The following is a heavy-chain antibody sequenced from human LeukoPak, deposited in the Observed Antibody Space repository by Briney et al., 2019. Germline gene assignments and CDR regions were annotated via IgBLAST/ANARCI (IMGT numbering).Heavy chain of an antibody. D-gene: IGHD3-16*01. CDR2: INHSGRT. CDR3: ARDSRGGGPDFDY. CDR1: GGSFSGYY. Sequence: SETLSLTCAVYGGSFSGYYWNWIRQPPGKGLEWIGEINHSGRTNYNPSLKSRVTISVDSSRTQFSLKLSSMTAADTAVYYCARDSRGGGPDFDYWGQGTLVTVSS. V-gene: IGHV4-34*01. J-gene: IGHJ4*02.